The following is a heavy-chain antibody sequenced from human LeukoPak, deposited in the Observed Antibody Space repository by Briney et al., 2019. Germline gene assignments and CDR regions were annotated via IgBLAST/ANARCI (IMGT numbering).Heavy chain of an antibody. Sequence: GGSLRLSCAASGFTFSSYAMSWVRQAPGKGLEWVSTISGSGGSTYYADSVKGRFTISRDNSKKTLYVQMNSLRAEDTAVYYCAAGSAYCGGDCYRWFDPWSQGTLVTVSS. J-gene: IGHJ5*02. CDR3: AAGSAYCGGDCYRWFDP. CDR1: GFTFSSYA. V-gene: IGHV3-23*01. CDR2: ISGSGGST. D-gene: IGHD2-21*02.